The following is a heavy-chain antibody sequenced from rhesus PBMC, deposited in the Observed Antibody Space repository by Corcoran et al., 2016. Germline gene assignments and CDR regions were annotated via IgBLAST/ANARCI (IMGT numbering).Heavy chain of an antibody. D-gene: IGHD4-29*01. V-gene: IGHV4-173*01. CDR3: AVAAEVNRFDV. Sequence: QLQLQESGPGLVQPSETLSLPCAVSGGSISSHWLSWLRQPPGKGLAGSGRISGSGGSTSYNPSLKSRVTISTDTAKNQLSLKLISVTAADTAVYYCAVAAEVNRFDVWGPGVLVTVSS. CDR2: ISGSGGST. CDR1: GGSISSHW. J-gene: IGHJ5-1*01.